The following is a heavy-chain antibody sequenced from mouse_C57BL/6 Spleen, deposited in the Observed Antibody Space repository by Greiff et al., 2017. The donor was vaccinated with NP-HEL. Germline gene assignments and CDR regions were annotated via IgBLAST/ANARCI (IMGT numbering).Heavy chain of an antibody. CDR1: GFTFSSYA. D-gene: IGHD2-3*01. Sequence: DVKLVESGGGLVKPGGSLKLSCAASGFTFSSYAMSWVRQTPEKRLEWVATISDGGSYTYYPDNVKGRFTISRDNAKNNLYLQMSHLKSEDTAMYYCARADGLAYWGQGTLVTVSA. CDR3: ARADGLAY. V-gene: IGHV5-4*03. CDR2: ISDGGSYT. J-gene: IGHJ3*01.